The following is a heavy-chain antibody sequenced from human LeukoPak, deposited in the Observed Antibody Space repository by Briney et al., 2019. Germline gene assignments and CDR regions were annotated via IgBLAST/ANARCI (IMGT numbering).Heavy chain of an antibody. CDR2: IKEDGSDK. D-gene: IGHD1-1*01. J-gene: IGHJ4*02. CDR3: ARELNWDADY. Sequence: GGSLRLSCAASGFTFSSYRMNWVRQAPGKGLEWVAHIKEDGSDKYHVDSVKGRFTISRDNAKSSLYPQMNSLRAEDTAVYYCARELNWDADYWGQGTLVTVSS. CDR1: GFTFSSYR. V-gene: IGHV3-7*04.